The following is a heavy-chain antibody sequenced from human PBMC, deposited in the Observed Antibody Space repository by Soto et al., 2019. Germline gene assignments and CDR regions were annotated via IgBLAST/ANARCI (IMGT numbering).Heavy chain of an antibody. J-gene: IGHJ4*02. V-gene: IGHV4-39*01. CDR1: NDSIRRGTYY. CDR2: LSYLGTT. Sequence: QLHLQASGPGLVKPSETLSLTCTVSNDSIRRGTYYWAWIRQPPGRGMEWMGSLSYLGTTDYNPSLKSRFTISKDASKNQFSLKLTSVPAADTAVYYCATGRSDSGWYEAHFWGRGTLVTVSS. D-gene: IGHD6-19*01. CDR3: ATGRSDSGWYEAHF.